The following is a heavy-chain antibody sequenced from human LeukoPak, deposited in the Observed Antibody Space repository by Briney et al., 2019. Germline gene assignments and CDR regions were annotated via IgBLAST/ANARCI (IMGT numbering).Heavy chain of an antibody. J-gene: IGHJ3*02. Sequence: SETLSLTCTVSGGSISSYYWSWIRQPPGKGLEWIGYIYYSGSTNYNPSLKSRVTISVDTSKNQFSLKLSSVTAADTAVYYCARAPPLEWFPRDDAFDIWGQGTMVTVSS. D-gene: IGHD3-3*01. V-gene: IGHV4-59*01. CDR3: ARAPPLEWFPRDDAFDI. CDR2: IYYSGST. CDR1: GGSISSYY.